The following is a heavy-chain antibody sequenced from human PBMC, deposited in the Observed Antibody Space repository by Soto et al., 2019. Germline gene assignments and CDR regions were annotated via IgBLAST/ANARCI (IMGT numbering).Heavy chain of an antibody. D-gene: IGHD3-10*01. CDR2: INHSGST. CDR3: ARGSRAPLRGSGSYYHYYYGMDV. Sequence: QVQLQQWGAGLLKPSETLSLTCAVYGGSFSGYYWSWIRQPPGKGLEWTGEINHSGSTNYNPSLRSRVTISVDTSKNQFSLKLSSVTAADTAVYYCARGSRAPLRGSGSYYHYYYGMDVWGQGTTVTVSS. CDR1: GGSFSGYY. J-gene: IGHJ6*02. V-gene: IGHV4-34*01.